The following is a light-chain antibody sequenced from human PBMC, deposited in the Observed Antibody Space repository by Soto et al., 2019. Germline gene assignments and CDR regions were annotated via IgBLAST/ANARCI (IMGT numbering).Light chain of an antibody. Sequence: EIVMTQSPPTLSVSRAEGDSLXGKASQSVGSKLAWYQQRPGQAPRLLIYDASNRATGIPARFSGSGSGTEFSLTISSLQSEDFAVYSCQQYGDWPGAFGGGTKVDIK. CDR3: QQYGDWPGA. CDR2: DAS. V-gene: IGKV3D-15*01. CDR1: QSVGSK. J-gene: IGKJ4*01.